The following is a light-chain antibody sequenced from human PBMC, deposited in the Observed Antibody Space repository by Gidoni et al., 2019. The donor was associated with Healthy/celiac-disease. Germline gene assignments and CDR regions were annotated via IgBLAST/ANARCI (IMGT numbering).Light chain of an antibody. Sequence: DIQMPPSPYSLYASVGDRVTITCQASQDISNYLNWYQQKPGNAPKLLIYDASNLETGVPSRFSGSGSGTDFTFTISSLQPEDIATYYCQQYDNLPLTFGGGTKVEIK. J-gene: IGKJ4*02. V-gene: IGKV1-33*01. CDR2: DAS. CDR1: QDISNY. CDR3: QQYDNLPLT.